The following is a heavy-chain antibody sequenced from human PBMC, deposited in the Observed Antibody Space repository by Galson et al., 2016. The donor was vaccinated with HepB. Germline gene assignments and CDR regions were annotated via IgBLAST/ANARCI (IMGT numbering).Heavy chain of an antibody. CDR3: ARDQDYNDFIYYGMDV. CDR2: INPHNGGT. J-gene: IGHJ6*02. Sequence: KASGFSFSERSVYWMRQAPGQGLQLMGRINPHNGGTNSAEKFEGRLTITRDTSITTVYMELSRLTSDDTAVYYCARDQDYNDFIYYGMDVWGQGTTVTVSS. CDR1: GFSFSERS. V-gene: IGHV1-2*06. D-gene: IGHD4-17*01.